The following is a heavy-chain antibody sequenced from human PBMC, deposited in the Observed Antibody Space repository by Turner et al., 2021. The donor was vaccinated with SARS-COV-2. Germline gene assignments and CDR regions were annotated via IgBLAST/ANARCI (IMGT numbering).Heavy chain of an antibody. CDR3: ARTRTAGGLNAMDV. V-gene: IGHV3-9*01. D-gene: IGHD3-16*01. CDR1: GFTFDDYA. Sequence: EVRLVESGGGLVQPGRSLRLSCAASGFTFDDYAMHWVRQAPGKGLEWVSGISWNSGNIGYADSVKGRFTISRDNAKNSLSLHMSSLRADDTALYYCARTRTAGGLNAMDVWGQGTTVTVSS. CDR2: ISWNSGNI. J-gene: IGHJ6*02.